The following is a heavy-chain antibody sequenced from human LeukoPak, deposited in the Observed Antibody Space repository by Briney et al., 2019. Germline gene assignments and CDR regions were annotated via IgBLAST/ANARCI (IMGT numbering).Heavy chain of an antibody. Sequence: SVKVSCKASGGTFSSYAISWVRQAPGQGLEWMGRIIPFLGIANYAQKFQGRVMITADKSTSTAYMELSSLRSEDTAVYYCARAQIGAYYFDYWGQGTLVTVSP. V-gene: IGHV1-69*04. J-gene: IGHJ4*02. CDR2: IIPFLGIA. CDR1: GGTFSSYA. CDR3: ARAQIGAYYFDY. D-gene: IGHD3-3*01.